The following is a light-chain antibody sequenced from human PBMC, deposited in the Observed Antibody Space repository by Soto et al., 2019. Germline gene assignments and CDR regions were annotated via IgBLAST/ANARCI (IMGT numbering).Light chain of an antibody. CDR1: QSISSY. Sequence: DIQMTQSPSSLSASVGDRVTITCRASQSISSYLNWYQQKPGKAPKLLIYAASSLQSGVPSRFSVSGSGTDFTLTISSLQPVDFATYYCQQSYSTPLSFGGGTKVEIK. CDR2: AAS. J-gene: IGKJ4*01. CDR3: QQSYSTPLS. V-gene: IGKV1-39*01.